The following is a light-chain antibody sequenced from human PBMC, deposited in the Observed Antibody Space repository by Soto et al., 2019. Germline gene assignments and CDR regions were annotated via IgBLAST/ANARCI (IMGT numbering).Light chain of an antibody. V-gene: IGKV3-15*01. Sequence: EIVMTQSPATLSVSPGERATLSCRASQSVSSNLAWYQQKPGQAPRLLIYLASNRATGIPARFSGSGSGTEFTLTISSLQSEDFAVYYCQQYNNWPLTFGGGTKVAIK. J-gene: IGKJ4*01. CDR3: QQYNNWPLT. CDR2: LAS. CDR1: QSVSSN.